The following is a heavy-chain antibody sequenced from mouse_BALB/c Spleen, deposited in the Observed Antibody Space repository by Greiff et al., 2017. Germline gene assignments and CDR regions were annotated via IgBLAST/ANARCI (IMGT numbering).Heavy chain of an antibody. Sequence: QVQLQQSGPGLVQPSQSLSITCTVSGFSLTSYGVHWVRQSPGKGLEWLGVIWSGGSTDYNAAFISRLSISKDNSKSQVFFKMNSLQANDTAIYYCARNWYYGNSYAMDYWGQGTSVTVSS. CDR2: IWSGGST. CDR1: GFSLTSYG. J-gene: IGHJ4*01. V-gene: IGHV2-2*02. D-gene: IGHD2-1*01. CDR3: ARNWYYGNSYAMDY.